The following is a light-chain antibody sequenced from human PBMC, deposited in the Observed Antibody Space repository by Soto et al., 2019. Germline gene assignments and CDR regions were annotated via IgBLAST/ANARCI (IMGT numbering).Light chain of an antibody. CDR1: KGISSY. V-gene: IGKV1D-8*03. J-gene: IGKJ4*01. CDR2: AAS. Sequence: VIWMTQSPSLLSASTGDRVTISCRLSKGISSYLAWYQLRQGKAPELLIYAASGLQSGVPSTVPSSGAGTDCTRPISSLQPEDVSTDSCQQANRYTLTFGGGTKV. CDR3: QQANRYTLT.